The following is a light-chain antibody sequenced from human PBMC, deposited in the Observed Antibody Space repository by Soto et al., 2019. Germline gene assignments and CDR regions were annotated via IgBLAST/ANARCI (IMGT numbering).Light chain of an antibody. CDR2: GAS. Sequence: EIVLTQSPGTLSLSPGERATLSSRASQSVSSNYLAWYQQKPGQAPSLLIYGASNRATGIPDRFSGSGSGTDFTLTISRLEPEDFAVYYCQQYGSSPSTFGQGTKLEIK. CDR1: QSVSSNY. J-gene: IGKJ2*02. CDR3: QQYGSSPST. V-gene: IGKV3-20*01.